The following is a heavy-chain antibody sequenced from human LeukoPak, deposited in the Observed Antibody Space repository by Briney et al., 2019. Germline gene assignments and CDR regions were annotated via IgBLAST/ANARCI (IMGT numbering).Heavy chain of an antibody. Sequence: GGSLRLSCAASGFTFSSYGMSWVRQAPGKGLEWVSAISGSGGSTYYADSVKGRFTISRDSSKNTLYLQMNSLRAEDTAVYYCAKLAVFLDYGDCFDYWGQGTLVTVSS. D-gene: IGHD4-17*01. J-gene: IGHJ4*02. CDR1: GFTFSSYG. V-gene: IGHV3-23*01. CDR2: ISGSGGST. CDR3: AKLAVFLDYGDCFDY.